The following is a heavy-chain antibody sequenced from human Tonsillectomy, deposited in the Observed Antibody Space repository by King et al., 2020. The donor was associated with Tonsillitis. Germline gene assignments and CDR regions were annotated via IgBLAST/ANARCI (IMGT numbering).Heavy chain of an antibody. CDR1: GGSINSRDW. J-gene: IGHJ3*01. CDR3: ARDRDGYNNGGGAFDV. V-gene: IGHV4-4*02. D-gene: IGHD5-24*01. Sequence: QLQESGPGLVKPSGTLSLTCAVSGGSINSRDWWRWVRQPPGKGLEWIGEVYHSGLTHYNPSLKSRVTISLDNSKNHFSLNLSSVTAADTAVYYCARDRDGYNNGGGAFDVWGQGTMVAVSS. CDR2: VYHSGLT.